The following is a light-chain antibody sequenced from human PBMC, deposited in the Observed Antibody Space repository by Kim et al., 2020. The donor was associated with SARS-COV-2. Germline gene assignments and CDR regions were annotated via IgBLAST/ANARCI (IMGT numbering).Light chain of an antibody. V-gene: IGKV3-15*01. CDR2: GAS. CDR3: QQYKNWPPLT. J-gene: IGKJ4*01. CDR1: QSVSSN. Sequence: GSPGESATLSCRASQSVSSNLAWYQQKPGQAPRLLIYGASTRATGIPARFSGSGSGTEFTLTISSLQSEDFAVYYCQQYKNWPPLTFGGGTKVEI.